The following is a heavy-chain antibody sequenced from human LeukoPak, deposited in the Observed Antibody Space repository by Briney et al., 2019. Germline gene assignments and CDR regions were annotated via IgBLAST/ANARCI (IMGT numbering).Heavy chain of an antibody. CDR2: IHYSGST. CDR3: ARHATGSYSVPWLDP. J-gene: IGHJ5*02. CDR1: GGSISTYY. D-gene: IGHD3-10*01. V-gene: IGHV4-59*08. Sequence: PSETLSLTCTVSGGSISTYYWSWIRQPPGKGLEWIGYIHYSGSTNYNPSLKSRVTISVDTSKNQFSLKLTSVTAADTAVYYCARHATGSYSVPWLDPWGQGTLVTVSS.